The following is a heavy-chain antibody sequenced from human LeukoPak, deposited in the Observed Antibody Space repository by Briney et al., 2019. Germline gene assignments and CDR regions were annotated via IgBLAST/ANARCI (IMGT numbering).Heavy chain of an antibody. D-gene: IGHD1-26*01. V-gene: IGHV3-23*01. J-gene: IGHJ1*01. Sequence: GGSLRLSCAASGFTFSSYAMSWVRQAPGKGLEWVSAISGSGGSTYYADSVKGRFTISRDNSKNTLYLQMNSLRAEDTAVYYCARDGVSGSYSAEYFQHWGQGTLVTVSS. CDR1: GFTFSSYA. CDR3: ARDGVSGSYSAEYFQH. CDR2: ISGSGGST.